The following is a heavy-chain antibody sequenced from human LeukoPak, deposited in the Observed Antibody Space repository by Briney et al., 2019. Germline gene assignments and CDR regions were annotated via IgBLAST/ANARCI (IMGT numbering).Heavy chain of an antibody. D-gene: IGHD3-16*01. CDR2: ISSSSSYI. J-gene: IGHJ5*02. CDR1: GFTFSSYS. CDR3: ARGMRGDWFDP. Sequence: GGSLRLSCAASGFTFSSYSMNWVRQAPGKGLEWVSSISSSSSYIYYADSVKGRFTISRDNAKNSLYLQMNSLRAEDTAVYYCARGMRGDWFDPWGQGTLVTDSP. V-gene: IGHV3-21*01.